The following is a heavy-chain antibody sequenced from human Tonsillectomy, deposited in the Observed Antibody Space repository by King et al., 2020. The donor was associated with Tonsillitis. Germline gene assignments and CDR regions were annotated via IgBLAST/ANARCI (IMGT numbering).Heavy chain of an antibody. J-gene: IGHJ4*02. CDR3: AKGRSAGYDY. D-gene: IGHD1-26*01. Sequence: QLVQSGAEVKKPGSSVTVSCQASGGTFSSDAISWVRQAPGQGLEWVGGILPIFGTTNYAQKLQDRVTITADESTSTVSMELSSLRSEDTALYYCAKGRSAGYDYWGPGTLVTVSS. V-gene: IGHV1-69*01. CDR1: GGTFSSDA. CDR2: ILPIFGTT.